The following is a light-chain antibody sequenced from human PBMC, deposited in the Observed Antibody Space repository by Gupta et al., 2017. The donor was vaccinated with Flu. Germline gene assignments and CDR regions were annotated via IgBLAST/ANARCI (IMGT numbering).Light chain of an antibody. CDR2: QDT. J-gene: IGLJ1*01. V-gene: IGLV3-1*01. CDR1: KLGDKY. Sequence: CSGDKLGDKYACWYQQKPGQSPVLVIYQDTKRPSGIPERFSGSNSGNTATLTISGTQAMDEADYYCQAWDSNTYVFGTGTKVTVL. CDR3: QAWDSNTYV.